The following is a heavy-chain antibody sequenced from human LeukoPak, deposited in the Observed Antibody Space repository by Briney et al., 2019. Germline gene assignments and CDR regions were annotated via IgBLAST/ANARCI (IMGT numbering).Heavy chain of an antibody. CDR2: ISGSGGGT. D-gene: IGHD1-26*01. CDR1: GFTFSSYS. CDR3: AKAISGSHTEDLDH. V-gene: IGHV3-23*01. Sequence: PGGSLRLSCAASGFTFSSYSMNWVRQAPGKGLEWVSGISGSGGGTYYADSVKGRFTISRDSSKNTLYLQMNSLRAEDTAIYYCAKAISGSHTEDLDHWGQGTLVTVSS. J-gene: IGHJ4*02.